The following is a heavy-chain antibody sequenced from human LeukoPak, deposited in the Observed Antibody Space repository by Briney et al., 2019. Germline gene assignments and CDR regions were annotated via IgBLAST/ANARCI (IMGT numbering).Heavy chain of an antibody. Sequence: PGGSLRLSCAASGFKFTNYAMHWVRQAPGKGLEWVSTIGGSGVTKFYADSVEGRFTISRDNSNNALFLQMNSLRAEDTAVYYCAREVGYYDSESSVNYFDCWGQGTLVTVSS. D-gene: IGHD3-10*01. CDR2: IGGSGVTK. V-gene: IGHV3-23*01. J-gene: IGHJ4*02. CDR3: AREVGYYDSESSVNYFDC. CDR1: GFKFTNYA.